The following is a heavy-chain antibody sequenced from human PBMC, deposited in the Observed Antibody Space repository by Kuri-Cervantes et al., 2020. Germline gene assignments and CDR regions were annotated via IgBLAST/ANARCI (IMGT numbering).Heavy chain of an antibody. V-gene: IGHV3-23*01. CDR2: ISGSGGST. CDR1: GFTFSSYA. Sequence: GGSLRLSCAASGFTFSSYAMHWVRQAPGKGLEWVSAISGSGGSTYYADSVKGRFTISRDNSKNTLYLQMNSLRAEDTAVYYCAKDRSASPMIVVVITDYWGQGTLVTVSS. J-gene: IGHJ4*02. CDR3: AKDRSASPMIVVVITDY. D-gene: IGHD3-22*01.